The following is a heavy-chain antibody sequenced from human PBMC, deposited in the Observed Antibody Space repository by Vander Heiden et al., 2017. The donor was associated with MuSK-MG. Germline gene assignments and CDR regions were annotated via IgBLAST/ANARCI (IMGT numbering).Heavy chain of an antibody. CDR1: GYSISSGYY. J-gene: IGHJ4*02. V-gene: IGHV4-38-2*02. D-gene: IGHD1-26*01. CDR3: ARGDIVGASNFDY. CDR2: IDHSGST. Sequence: QVQLQESGPGLVKPSETLSLTCTVSGYSISSGYYWGWIRQPPGKGLEWIGSIDHSGSTYYNPSLKSRVTISVDTSKNQFSLKLSSVTAADKAVYYCARGDIVGASNFDYWGQGTLVTVA.